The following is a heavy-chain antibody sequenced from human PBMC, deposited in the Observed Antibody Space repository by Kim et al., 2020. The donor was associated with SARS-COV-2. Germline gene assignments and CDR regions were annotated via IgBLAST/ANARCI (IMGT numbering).Heavy chain of an antibody. CDR3: AKDRRRRFLEWLAAGYYYGMDV. J-gene: IGHJ6*02. D-gene: IGHD3-3*01. CDR1: GFTFDDYA. Sequence: GGSLRLSCAASGFTFDDYAMHWVRQAPGKGLKWVALMSRGGGSTYSADSVKGRFTISRDNSKNSLYLQMNSLRTEETALYYCAKDRRRRFLEWLAAGYYYGMDVWGQGTTVTVSS. CDR2: MSRGGGST. V-gene: IGHV3-43*02.